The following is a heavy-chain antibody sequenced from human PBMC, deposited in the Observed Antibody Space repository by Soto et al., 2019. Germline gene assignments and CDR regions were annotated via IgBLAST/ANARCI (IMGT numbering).Heavy chain of an antibody. D-gene: IGHD3-3*01. CDR1: GYTFTSYG. V-gene: IGHV1-18*04. Sequence: ASVKVSCKASGYTFTSYGISWVRQAPGQGLEWMGWISAYNGNTNYAQKLQGRVTMTTDTSTSTAYMELRSLRSDDTAVYYCARDGAQAXRFLEWLPSVGYYGMDVWGQGTTVTVSS. CDR2: ISAYNGNT. CDR3: ARDGAQAXRFLEWLPSVGYYGMDV. J-gene: IGHJ6*02.